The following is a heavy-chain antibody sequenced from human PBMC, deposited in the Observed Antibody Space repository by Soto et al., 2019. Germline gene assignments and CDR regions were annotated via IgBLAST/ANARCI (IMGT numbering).Heavy chain of an antibody. CDR3: AHSPMMYGGYGDWFDP. D-gene: IGHD5-12*01. V-gene: IGHV2-5*02. Sequence: QITLKESGPTLVKPTQTLTLTCTFSGFSLSTSGVGVGWIRQPPGKALEWLALIYWDDDKRYSPSLKSRLTTTKDTSKNQVVLTMTTMDPVETATYYCAHSPMMYGGYGDWFDPWGQGTLVTVSS. CDR2: IYWDDDK. CDR1: GFSLSTSGVG. J-gene: IGHJ5*02.